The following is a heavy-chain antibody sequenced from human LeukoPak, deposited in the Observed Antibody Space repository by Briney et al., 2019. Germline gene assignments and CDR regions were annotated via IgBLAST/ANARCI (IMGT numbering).Heavy chain of an antibody. D-gene: IGHD3-22*01. CDR2: ISGSGGST. V-gene: IGHV3-23*01. Sequence: GGSLRLSCAASGFTFSSYAMSWVRQAPGKGLEWVSAISGSGGSTYYADSVKGRFTISRGNSKNTLYLQMNSLGAEDTAVYYCAKDRNYYDSSGYLDYWGQGTLVTVSS. J-gene: IGHJ4*02. CDR1: GFTFSSYA. CDR3: AKDRNYYDSSGYLDY.